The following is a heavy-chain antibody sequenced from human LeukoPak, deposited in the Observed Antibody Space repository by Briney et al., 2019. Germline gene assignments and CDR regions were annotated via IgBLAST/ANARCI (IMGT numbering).Heavy chain of an antibody. CDR2: ISGSGGST. Sequence: GGSLRLSCAASGFTFSSYAMSWVRQAPGKGLEWVSAISGSGGSTYYADSVKGRFTISRDNSKNTLYLQMNSLRAEDTAVYYCARGIGEYSTIGESNWFDPWGQGTLVTVSS. CDR3: ARGIGEYSTIGESNWFDP. J-gene: IGHJ5*02. CDR1: GFTFSSYA. D-gene: IGHD6-6*01. V-gene: IGHV3-23*01.